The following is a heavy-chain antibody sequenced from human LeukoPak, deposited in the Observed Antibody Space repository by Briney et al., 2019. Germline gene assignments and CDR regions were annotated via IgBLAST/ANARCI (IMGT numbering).Heavy chain of an antibody. V-gene: IGHV4-4*07. D-gene: IGHD3-22*01. CDR2: VSSSGST. Sequence: SETLSLTCSVSGDSISYFYWSWIRQAAGKGLEWIGRVSSSGSTDYNASLKSRVTISIDTSKNQFYLKLSSLTAADTAVYYCARRDDSSGYHKIFDYWGPGTLVTVSS. CDR3: ARRDDSSGYHKIFDY. CDR1: GDSISYFY. J-gene: IGHJ4*02.